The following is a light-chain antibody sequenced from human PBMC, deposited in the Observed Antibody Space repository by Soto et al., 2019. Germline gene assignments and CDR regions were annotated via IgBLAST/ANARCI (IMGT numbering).Light chain of an antibody. CDR2: GAS. V-gene: IGKV1-39*01. CDR3: QQGHSGLT. CDR1: QNIINY. Sequence: DIEMTQSPSSLSSSIGDRVTITCRSSQNIINYVNWYQQKSGKAPKLLIYGASSLRSGVPSRFGGTGSGTDFTLTINSLESEDFATYYWQQGHSGLTFGGGTKVDIK. J-gene: IGKJ4*01.